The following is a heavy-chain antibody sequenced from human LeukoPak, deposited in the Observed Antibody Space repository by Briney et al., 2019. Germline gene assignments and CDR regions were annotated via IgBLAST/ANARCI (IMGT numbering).Heavy chain of an antibody. J-gene: IGHJ4*02. CDR3: ARDGDILTGYYR. CDR1: GYSISSGYY. CDR2: IYHSGST. Sequence: SETLSLTCTVSGYSISSGYYWGWIRQPPGKGLEWIGSIYHSGSTYYNPSLKSRVTISVDTSKNQFSLKLSSVTAADTAVYYCARDGDILTGYYRWGQGTLVTDSS. V-gene: IGHV4-38-2*02. D-gene: IGHD3-9*01.